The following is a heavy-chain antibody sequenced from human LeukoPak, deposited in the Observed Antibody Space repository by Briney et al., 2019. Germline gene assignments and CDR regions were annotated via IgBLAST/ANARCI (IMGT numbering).Heavy chain of an antibody. D-gene: IGHD1-14*01. CDR3: AKDRVPDNRRNFDY. V-gene: IGHV3-23*01. Sequence: AGGSLRLSWAASGFTFSGYTMRWVRQAPGEGREWDSSILGSRSASYYPASVNGPFTISRDTSKNTLYLQMNSLRAEDTAIYYCAKDRVPDNRRNFDYWGRGTLVTVSS. CDR2: ILGSRSAS. CDR1: GFTFSGYT. J-gene: IGHJ4*02.